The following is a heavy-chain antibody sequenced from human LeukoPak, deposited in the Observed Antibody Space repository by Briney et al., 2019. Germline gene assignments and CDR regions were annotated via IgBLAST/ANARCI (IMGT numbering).Heavy chain of an antibody. J-gene: IGHJ4*02. CDR2: ISSTSSYI. V-gene: IGHV3-21*01. CDR3: ARVATAGTVADY. D-gene: IGHD6-13*01. Sequence: GGSLRLSCAASGFTFSTYTMNWVRRAPGKGLEWVSSISSTSSYIYYADSVKGRFTISRDNAKNSLYLQMNSLRAEDTAVYYCARVATAGTVADYWGQGTLVTVSS. CDR1: GFTFSTYT.